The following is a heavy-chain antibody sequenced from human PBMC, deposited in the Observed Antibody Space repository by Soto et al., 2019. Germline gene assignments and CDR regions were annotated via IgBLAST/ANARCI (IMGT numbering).Heavy chain of an antibody. Sequence: EVQLVESGGGLVQPGGSLRLSCAASGFTVSSNYMSWVRQAPGKGLEWVSGIYSGGSTYYADSVKGRFTISRHNSKNTLYLQMNSLRAEDTAVYYCARTPKRDDFWSGYWSYDAFDIWGQGTMVTVSS. V-gene: IGHV3-53*04. CDR3: ARTPKRDDFWSGYWSYDAFDI. J-gene: IGHJ3*02. CDR2: IYSGGST. D-gene: IGHD3-3*01. CDR1: GFTVSSNY.